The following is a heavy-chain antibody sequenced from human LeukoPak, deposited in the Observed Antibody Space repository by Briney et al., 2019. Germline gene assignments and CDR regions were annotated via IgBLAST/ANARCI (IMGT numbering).Heavy chain of an antibody. CDR2: IYHSGST. D-gene: IGHD6-13*01. Sequence: RTSQTLSLTCTVSGGSISSGGYYWSWIRQPPGKGLEWIGYIYHSGSTYYNPSLKSRVTISVDRSKNQFSLKLSSVTAADTAVYYCARGFIVAAAGTWFDYWGQGTLVTVSS. CDR3: ARGFIVAAAGTWFDY. CDR1: GGSISSGGYY. V-gene: IGHV4-30-2*01. J-gene: IGHJ4*02.